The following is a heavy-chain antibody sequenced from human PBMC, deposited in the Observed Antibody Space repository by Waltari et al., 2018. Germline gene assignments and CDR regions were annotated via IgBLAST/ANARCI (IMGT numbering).Heavy chain of an antibody. CDR3: ASCTGGNCYYYGFDV. J-gene: IGHJ6*02. CDR1: GFTFRSSG. Sequence: QVQLVDSGGGVVQPGRSLRLSCAASGFTFRSSGMHWVRQTPGRGLEWVAVISSDGSRKSYADSVKGRFSISRDNSKNSLSLEMNSLRPEDTAVYYCASCTGGNCYYYGFDVWDQGTTVTVSS. V-gene: IGHV3-30*03. D-gene: IGHD2-8*02. CDR2: ISSDGSRK.